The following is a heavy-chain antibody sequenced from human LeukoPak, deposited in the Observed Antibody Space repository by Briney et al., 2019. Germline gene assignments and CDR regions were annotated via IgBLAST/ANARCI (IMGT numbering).Heavy chain of an antibody. D-gene: IGHD2-2*01. CDR3: AKSPARIVVVPAAIDY. J-gene: IGHJ4*02. Sequence: GGSLRLSCAASGFTFSSYAMHWVRQAPGKGLEWVAVISYDGSNKYYADSVKGRFTISRDNSKNTLHLQMNSLRAGDTAVYYCAKSPARIVVVPAAIDYWGQGTLVTVSS. V-gene: IGHV3-30*18. CDR2: ISYDGSNK. CDR1: GFTFSSYA.